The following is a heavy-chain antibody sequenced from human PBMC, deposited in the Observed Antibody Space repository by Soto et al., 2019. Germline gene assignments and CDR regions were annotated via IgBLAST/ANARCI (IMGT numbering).Heavy chain of an antibody. Sequence: RRLSCAASGFTFNTYAMSWVRQAPGKGLEWVAVISYDGSNKYYADSVKGRFTISRDNSKNTLYLQMNSLRAEDTAVYYCAKDLGYCSGGSFCPFDYWGQGTLVTVSS. J-gene: IGHJ4*02. CDR1: GFTFNTYA. D-gene: IGHD2-15*01. CDR3: AKDLGYCSGGSFCPFDY. CDR2: ISYDGSNK. V-gene: IGHV3-30*18.